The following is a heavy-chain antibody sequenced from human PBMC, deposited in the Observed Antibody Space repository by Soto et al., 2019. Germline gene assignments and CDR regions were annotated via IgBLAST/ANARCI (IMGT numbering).Heavy chain of an antibody. V-gene: IGHV1-3*05. CDR1: GYTFTSYA. Sequence: QVQLVQSGAEEKKPGASVKVSCKASGYTFTSYAMHWVRQAPGQRLEWMGWINAGNGNTKYSQKFQGRVTITRDTSVSTAYMELSSLRSEDTAVDYCARSIVVVTALDYWGQGTRVTVSS. D-gene: IGHD2-21*02. J-gene: IGHJ4*02. CDR2: INAGNGNT. CDR3: ARSIVVVTALDY.